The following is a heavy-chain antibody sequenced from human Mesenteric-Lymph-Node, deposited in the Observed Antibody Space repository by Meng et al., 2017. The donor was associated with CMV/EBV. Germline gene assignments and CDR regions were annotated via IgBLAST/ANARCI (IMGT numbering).Heavy chain of an antibody. J-gene: IGHJ3*02. D-gene: IGHD3-22*01. Sequence: ASVKVSCKASGYTFTGYYIHWVRQAPGQGLEWMGWINPNNGGTNYAQKFQGRVTMTGDTSISTAYMELSRLGSDDTAVYYCARDYYARQGSDWRRALDIWGQGTMVTVSS. CDR2: INPNNGGT. CDR3: ARDYYARQGSDWRRALDI. CDR1: GYTFTGYY. V-gene: IGHV1-2*02.